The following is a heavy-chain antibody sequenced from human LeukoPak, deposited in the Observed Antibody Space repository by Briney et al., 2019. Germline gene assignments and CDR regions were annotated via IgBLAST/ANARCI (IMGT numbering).Heavy chain of an antibody. Sequence: SETLSLTCTVSGGSISSYDWNWIRQPPGKGLEWIGHIYYSGSTNYNPSLKSRVTISVDTSKNQFSLKLSSVTAADTAVYYCARAGWTNYPLDYWGQGTLVTVSS. D-gene: IGHD1-7*01. CDR3: ARAGWTNYPLDY. CDR2: IYYSGST. V-gene: IGHV4-59*01. CDR1: GGSISSYD. J-gene: IGHJ4*02.